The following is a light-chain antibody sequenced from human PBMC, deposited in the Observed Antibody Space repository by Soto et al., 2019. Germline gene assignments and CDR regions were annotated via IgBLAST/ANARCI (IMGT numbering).Light chain of an antibody. CDR2: DVS. J-gene: IGKJ1*01. CDR3: HHYDRTPQT. V-gene: IGKV3-20*01. Sequence: IVLTQSPGTLSLSPGERATLSCRASQSVDNNYLAWYQQKPGQAPRLLISDVSDRATGVPDRFSGSGSGTDFTLTISRLEPEDFAVYYCHHYDRTPQTFGQGTKVEIK. CDR1: QSVDNNY.